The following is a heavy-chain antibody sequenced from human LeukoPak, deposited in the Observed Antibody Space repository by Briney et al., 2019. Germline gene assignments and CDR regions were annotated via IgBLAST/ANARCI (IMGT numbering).Heavy chain of an antibody. CDR2: IIPIFGTA. CDR3: ASPVRGYSGYDSHFDY. J-gene: IGHJ4*02. CDR1: GGTFSSYA. V-gene: IGHV1-69*01. D-gene: IGHD5-12*01. Sequence: SVKVSCTASGGTFSSYAISWVRQAPGQGLEWMGGIIPIFGTANYAQKFQGRVTITADESTSTAYMELSSLRSEDTAVYYCASPVRGYSGYDSHFDYWGQGTLVTVSS.